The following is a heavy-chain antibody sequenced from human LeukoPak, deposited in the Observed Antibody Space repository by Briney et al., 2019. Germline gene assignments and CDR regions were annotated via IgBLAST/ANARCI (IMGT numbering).Heavy chain of an antibody. Sequence: SETLSLTCAVYGGSFSGYYWSWIRQPPGKGLEWIGEINHSGSTNYNPSLKSRVTISVDTSKNQFSLKLSSVTAADTAVYYCARIPLGKYAFDTWGQGTMVTVSS. D-gene: IGHD1-26*01. J-gene: IGHJ3*02. CDR3: ARIPLGKYAFDT. CDR2: INHSGST. CDR1: GGSFSGYY. V-gene: IGHV4-34*01.